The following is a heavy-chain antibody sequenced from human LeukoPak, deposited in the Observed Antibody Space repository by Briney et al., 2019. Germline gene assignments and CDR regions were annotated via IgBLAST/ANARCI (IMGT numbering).Heavy chain of an antibody. V-gene: IGHV3-21*01. CDR1: GFTFSSYS. CDR2: ISSSSNYI. Sequence: GGSLRLSCAASGFTFSSYSMNWVRQAPGKGLEWVSYISSSSNYINYADSVKGRFTISRDNAKNSPYLQMNSLRAEDTAVYYGARDESLVRGGAFDYWGQGTLVTVSS. D-gene: IGHD3-10*01. CDR3: ARDESLVRGGAFDY. J-gene: IGHJ4*02.